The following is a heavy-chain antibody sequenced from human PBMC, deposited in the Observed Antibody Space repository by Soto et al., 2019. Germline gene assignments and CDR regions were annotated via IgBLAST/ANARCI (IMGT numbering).Heavy chain of an antibody. CDR1: GGSISSYY. J-gene: IGHJ4*02. CDR2: IYYSGST. CDR3: ARVLGDNNCWSGYSNNPFDY. D-gene: IGHD3-3*01. Sequence: PSETLSLTCTVSGGSISSYYWSWIRQPPGKGLEWIGYIYYSGSTNYNPSLKSRVTISVDTSKNQFSLKLSSVTAADTAVYYCARVLGDNNCWSGYSNNPFDYWGQGTLVTVSS. V-gene: IGHV4-59*01.